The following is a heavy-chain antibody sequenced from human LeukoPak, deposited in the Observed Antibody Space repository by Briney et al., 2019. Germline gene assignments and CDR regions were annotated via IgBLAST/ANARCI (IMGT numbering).Heavy chain of an antibody. D-gene: IGHD3-10*01. Sequence: SETLSLTCAVYGGSFSGYYWSGIRQPPGKGLEWMGEINHSGSTNYNPSLKSRVTISVDTSKNQFSLKLSSVTAADTAVYYCARVGAGGVTMVRGWSGMDVWGKGTTVTVSS. CDR1: GGSFSGYY. CDR2: INHSGST. CDR3: ARVGAGGVTMVRGWSGMDV. V-gene: IGHV4-34*01. J-gene: IGHJ6*04.